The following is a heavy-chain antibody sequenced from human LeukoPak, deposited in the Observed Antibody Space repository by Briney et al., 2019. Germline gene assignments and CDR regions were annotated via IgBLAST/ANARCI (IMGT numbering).Heavy chain of an antibody. CDR2: IWYDGSNK. CDR3: ARDPLPGIAVAGTPYDY. V-gene: IGHV3-33*08. CDR1: GFTFSSYA. J-gene: IGHJ4*02. Sequence: GRSLRLSCAASGFTFSSYAMHWVRQAPGKGLEWVAVIWYDGSNKYYADSVKGRFTISRDNSKNTLYLQMNSLRAEDTAVYYCARDPLPGIAVAGTPYDYWGQGTLVTVSS. D-gene: IGHD6-19*01.